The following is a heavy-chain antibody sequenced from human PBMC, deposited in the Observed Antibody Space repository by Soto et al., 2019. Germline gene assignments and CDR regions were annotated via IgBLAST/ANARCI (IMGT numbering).Heavy chain of an antibody. J-gene: IGHJ4*02. Sequence: SETLSLICTVSGGSISSGDYYWSWFRQPPGKGLEWIGYIYYSGSTYYNPSLKSRVTISVDTSKNQFSLKLSSVTAADTAVYYCARARGARYFDYWGQGTLVTVPQ. D-gene: IGHD2-15*01. CDR3: ARARGARYFDY. V-gene: IGHV4-30-4*01. CDR2: IYYSGST. CDR1: GGSISSGDYY.